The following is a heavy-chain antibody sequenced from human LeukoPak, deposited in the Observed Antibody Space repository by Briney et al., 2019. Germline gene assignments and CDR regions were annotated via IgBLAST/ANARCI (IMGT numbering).Heavy chain of an antibody. CDR1: GFTFSDHY. V-gene: IGHV3-11*04. CDR3: ARVVVAMYDACDI. CDR2: ISSSGSTI. J-gene: IGHJ3*02. Sequence: PGGSLRLSCAASGFTFSDHYMSWIRQAPGKGLEWVSYISSSGSTIYYADSVKGRFTISRDNAKNSLYLQMNSLRAEDTAVYYCARVVVAMYDACDIWGQGTMVTVSS. D-gene: IGHD2-15*01.